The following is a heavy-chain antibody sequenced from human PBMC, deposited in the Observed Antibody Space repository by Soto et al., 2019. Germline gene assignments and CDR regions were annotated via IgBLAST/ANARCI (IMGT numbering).Heavy chain of an antibody. V-gene: IGHV3-30-3*01. Sequence: PGGSLRLSCAASGFTFSSYAMHWVRQAPGKGLEWVAVISYDGSNKYYADSVKGRFTISRDNSKNTLYLQMNSLRAEDTAVYYCARDTNWLLSCFDYWGQGTLVTVSS. CDR2: ISYDGSNK. D-gene: IGHD3-9*01. CDR3: ARDTNWLLSCFDY. J-gene: IGHJ4*02. CDR1: GFTFSSYA.